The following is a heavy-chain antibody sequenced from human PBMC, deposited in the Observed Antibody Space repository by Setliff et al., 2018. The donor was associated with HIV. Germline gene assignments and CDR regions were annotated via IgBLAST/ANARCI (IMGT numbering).Heavy chain of an antibody. D-gene: IGHD5-12*01. CDR3: ARWGDGYNSYDF. J-gene: IGHJ4*02. CDR1: GGSIGIHY. Sequence: SETLSLTCAVSGGSIGIHYWSWIRQPPGRGLEWIGTVYHTGSTIYNPSLQSRVIMSVDTSRNQFSLNVNSLTAADTAVYFCARWGDGYNSYDFWGQGTLVTVSS. CDR2: VYHTGST. V-gene: IGHV4-59*11.